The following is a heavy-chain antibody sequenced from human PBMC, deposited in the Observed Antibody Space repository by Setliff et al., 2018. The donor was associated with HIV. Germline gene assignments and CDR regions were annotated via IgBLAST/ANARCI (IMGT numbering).Heavy chain of an antibody. CDR1: GYTFRRLS. CDR3: ARGFTAAAGPTGY. D-gene: IGHD6-13*01. J-gene: IGHJ4*02. V-gene: IGHV1-3*01. Sequence: GASVKVSCKASGYTFRRLSMHWVRQAPGQSLEWMGWINGGNGSTKYSQKFQGRVTMTTDTSTSTAYMELRSLRSDDTAVYYCARGFTAAAGPTGYWGQGTLVTVSS. CDR2: INGGNGST.